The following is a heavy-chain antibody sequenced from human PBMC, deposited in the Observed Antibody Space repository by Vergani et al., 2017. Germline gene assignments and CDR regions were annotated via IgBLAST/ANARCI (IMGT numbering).Heavy chain of an antibody. D-gene: IGHD5-24*01. CDR3: ARVVRRDGYNLYFDY. CDR1: GYYISSGYY. J-gene: IGHJ4*02. V-gene: IGHV4-38-2*02. CDR2: IYHSGST. Sequence: QVQLQESGPGLVKPSETLSLTCTVSGYYISSGYYWGWIRQPPGKGLEWIGSIYHSGSTYYNPSLKSRVTISVDTSKHPFSLMLSSVTAADTAVYYCARVVRRDGYNLYFDYWGQGTLVTVSS.